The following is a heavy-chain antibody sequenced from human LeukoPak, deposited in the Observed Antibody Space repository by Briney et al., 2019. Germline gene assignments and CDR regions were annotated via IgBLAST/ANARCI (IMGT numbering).Heavy chain of an antibody. Sequence: GGSLRLSCAASGFTFSSYAMSWVRQAPGKGLEWVSVISGSGGSTYYAESLKGRFTISRDNSKETLYLQMNSLRAEDTAVYYCARDSSSWYQVWLDYWGQGTLVTVSS. CDR2: ISGSGGST. D-gene: IGHD6-13*01. V-gene: IGHV3-23*01. CDR3: ARDSSSWYQVWLDY. J-gene: IGHJ4*02. CDR1: GFTFSSYA.